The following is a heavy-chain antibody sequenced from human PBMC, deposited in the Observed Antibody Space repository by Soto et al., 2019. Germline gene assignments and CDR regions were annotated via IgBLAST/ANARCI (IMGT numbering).Heavy chain of an antibody. D-gene: IGHD3-22*01. V-gene: IGHV1-18*01. CDR1: GYTFTSYG. CDR2: ISAYNGNT. CDR3: ARACSYYYDSSGYYYSCGGFDY. J-gene: IGHJ4*02. Sequence: GASVKVSCKASGYTFTSYGISWVRRAPGQGLEWMGWISAYNGNTNYAQKLQGRVTMTTDTSTSTAYMELRSLRSDDTAVYYCARACSYYYDSSGYYYSCGGFDYWGQGTLVTVSS.